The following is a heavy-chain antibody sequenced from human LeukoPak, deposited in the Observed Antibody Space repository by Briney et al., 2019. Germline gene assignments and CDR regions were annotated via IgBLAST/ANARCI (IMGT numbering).Heavy chain of an antibody. CDR3: TRVGYIDEGIDY. Sequence: PGGSLRLSCVASGFLFSSYWMTWVRQAPGKGLEWVANITQDGSKKSYVDSVKGRFTISRDNAKNSLYLQMNSLRAEDTAIYYCTRVGYIDEGIDYWGQGTLVTVSS. CDR2: ITQDGSKK. D-gene: IGHD5-24*01. J-gene: IGHJ4*02. V-gene: IGHV3-7*04. CDR1: GFLFSSYW.